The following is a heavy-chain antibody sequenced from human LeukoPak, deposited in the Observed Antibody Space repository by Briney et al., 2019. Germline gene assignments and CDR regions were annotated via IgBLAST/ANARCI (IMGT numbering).Heavy chain of an antibody. J-gene: IGHJ6*02. Sequence: PGRSLRLSCAASGFTFDDYAMHWVRQAPGKGLECVSGISWNSGSIGYADSVKGRFTISRDNAKNSLYLQMNSLRAEDTALYYCARESNRRLHYYGIDVWGLGTTVTVSS. CDR2: ISWNSGSI. CDR3: ARESNRRLHYYGIDV. V-gene: IGHV3-9*01. CDR1: GFTFDDYA. D-gene: IGHD2-15*01.